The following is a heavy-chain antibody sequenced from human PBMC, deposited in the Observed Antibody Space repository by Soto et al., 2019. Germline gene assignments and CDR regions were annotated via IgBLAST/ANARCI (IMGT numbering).Heavy chain of an antibody. CDR1: GISVKSNY. D-gene: IGHD3-10*01. CDR3: ARGAFGQPDS. CDR2: MYSGGST. Sequence: EVQLVESGGGMVQPGGSLGLSCVASGISVKSNYMNWVRQAPGKGLEWVSIMYSGGSTYYADSVKGRFTISRHNSKDTLYLQMNSLRIEDTATYYCARGAFGQPDSWGQGTLVIVSS. V-gene: IGHV3-53*04. J-gene: IGHJ4*02.